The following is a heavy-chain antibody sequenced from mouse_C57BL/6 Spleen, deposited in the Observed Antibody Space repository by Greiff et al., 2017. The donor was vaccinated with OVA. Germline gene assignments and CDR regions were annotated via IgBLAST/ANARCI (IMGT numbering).Heavy chain of an antibody. CDR3: ARGAYYSNYEEDYFDD. CDR1: GYSFTDYN. CDR2: INPNYGTT. Sequence: VHVKQSGPELVKPGASVKISCKASGYSFTDYNMNWVKQSNGKSLEWIGVINPNYGTTSYNQKFKGKATLTVDQSSSTAYMQLNSLTSEDSAVYYGARGAYYSNYEEDYFDDWGQGTTLTVSS. D-gene: IGHD2-5*01. V-gene: IGHV1-39*01. J-gene: IGHJ2*01.